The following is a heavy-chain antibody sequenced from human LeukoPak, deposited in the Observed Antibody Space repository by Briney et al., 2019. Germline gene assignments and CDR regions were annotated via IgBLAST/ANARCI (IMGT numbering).Heavy chain of an antibody. J-gene: IGHJ6*03. CDR2: ISGSGGST. CDR3: ARFPLLDYYYMDV. V-gene: IGHV3-23*01. D-gene: IGHD3-3*01. CDR1: GFIFISYA. Sequence: GRSLRLSFAASGFIFISYAMSSVRQAPGEGLEWVSTISGSGGSTYYADSVKGRFTISRDNSKNTVYLQMNSLRAEDTAVYYCARFPLLDYYYMDVWGKGTTVTVSS.